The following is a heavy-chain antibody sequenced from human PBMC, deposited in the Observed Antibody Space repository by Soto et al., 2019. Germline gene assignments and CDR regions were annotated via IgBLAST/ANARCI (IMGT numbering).Heavy chain of an antibody. Sequence: PSETLSLTCTVSGGSISSYYWSWSRQSPGKGLEWIGYVYYSGSTNYNPSLKSRVTISVDTSKNEFSVKLSSVTAADTAVYYCARERREEIHDGYDIDYWGQGTLVTVSS. D-gene: IGHD5-12*01. CDR1: GGSISSYY. V-gene: IGHV4-59*01. CDR2: VYYSGST. CDR3: ARERREEIHDGYDIDY. J-gene: IGHJ4*02.